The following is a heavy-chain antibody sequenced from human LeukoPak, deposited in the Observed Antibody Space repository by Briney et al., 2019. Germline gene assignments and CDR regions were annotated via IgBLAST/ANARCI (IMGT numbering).Heavy chain of an antibody. CDR1: GVSISSGYY. CDR3: ARADGYCSSTTCYNWFDP. V-gene: IGHV4-38-2*02. D-gene: IGHD2-2*01. J-gene: IGHJ5*02. CDR2: IYQSGST. Sequence: PSETLSLTCTVSGVSISSGYYWVWIRQPPGKGLEWIGSIYQSGSTYYNPSLKSRVTISVDTSKNQFPLKLNSVTAADTAVYYCARADGYCSSTTCYNWFDPWGQGSLVTVS.